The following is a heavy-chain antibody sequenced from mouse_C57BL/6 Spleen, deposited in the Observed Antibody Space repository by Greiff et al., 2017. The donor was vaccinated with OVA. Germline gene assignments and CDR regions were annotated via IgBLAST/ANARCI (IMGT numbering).Heavy chain of an antibody. J-gene: IGHJ3*01. CDR1: GYTFTSYW. V-gene: IGHV1-64*01. CDR3: ARAGYDYAWFAY. D-gene: IGHD2-4*01. CDR2: IHPNSGST. Sequence: QVQLQQPGAELVKPGASVKLSCKASGYTFTSYWMHWVKQRPGQGLEWIGMIHPNSGSTNYNEKFQSKATLTVDKSSSTAYMQLSSLTSEDSAVYYCARAGYDYAWFAYWGQGTLVTVSA.